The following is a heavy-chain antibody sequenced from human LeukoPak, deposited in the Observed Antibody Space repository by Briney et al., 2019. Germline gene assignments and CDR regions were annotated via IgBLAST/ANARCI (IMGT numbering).Heavy chain of an antibody. J-gene: IGHJ4*02. D-gene: IGHD6-13*01. V-gene: IGHV4-59*08. CDR3: ARQGGYIAPLAL. Sequence: PSETLSLTCTVSGGSISSYYWRWIRQPPGKGLEWIGYISYSGNTNYNPSLKSRVTISVDTSKNQFSLKLTSVTAADTAVYYCARQGGYIAPLALWGQGTLVTVSA. CDR2: ISYSGNT. CDR1: GGSISSYY.